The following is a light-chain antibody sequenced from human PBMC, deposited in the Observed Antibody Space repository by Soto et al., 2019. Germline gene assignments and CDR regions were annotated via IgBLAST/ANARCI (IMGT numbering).Light chain of an antibody. CDR2: GAS. V-gene: IGKV3-15*01. CDR1: QSVSSN. CDR3: QQYNNWPLYT. J-gene: IGKJ2*01. Sequence: EIVLTQSPATLSVSPGERATLSCRASQSVSSNLAWYQQKPGQAPRLLIYGASTRATGIPARFRGSGSGTECTLTISSLQSEEFAVYYCQQYNNWPLYTFGQGTKLEIK.